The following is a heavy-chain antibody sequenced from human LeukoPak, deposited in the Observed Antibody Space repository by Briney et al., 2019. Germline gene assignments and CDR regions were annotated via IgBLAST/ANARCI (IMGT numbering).Heavy chain of an antibody. D-gene: IGHD1-7*01. J-gene: IGHJ4*02. Sequence: GGSLRLSCAASGFNFDDYGMSWVRQAPGKGLEWVSVIYSGGSPFYADSVKGRFTISRDISKNTVYLQMNSLRVEDTAVYHCARGGPFTGTISTPRASDYWGQGILVTVSS. V-gene: IGHV3-66*01. CDR2: IYSGGSP. CDR3: ARGGPFTGTISTPRASDY. CDR1: GFNFDDYG.